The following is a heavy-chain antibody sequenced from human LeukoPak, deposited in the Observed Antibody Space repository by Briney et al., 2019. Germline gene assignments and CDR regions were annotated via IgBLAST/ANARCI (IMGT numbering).Heavy chain of an antibody. Sequence: APVKVSCKASGGTFSSYAISWVRQAPGQGLEWMGGIIPIFGTANYAQKFQGRVTITADESTSTAYMELSSLRSEDTAVYYCARYIAAAGTFDYWGQGTLVTVSS. CDR3: ARYIAAAGTFDY. CDR1: GGTFSSYA. D-gene: IGHD6-13*01. CDR2: IIPIFGTA. V-gene: IGHV1-69*13. J-gene: IGHJ4*02.